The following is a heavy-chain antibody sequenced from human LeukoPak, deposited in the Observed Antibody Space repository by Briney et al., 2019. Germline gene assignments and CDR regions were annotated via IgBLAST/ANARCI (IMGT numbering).Heavy chain of an antibody. V-gene: IGHV1-69*04. D-gene: IGHD3-9*01. CDR2: IIPILGIA. J-gene: IGHJ4*02. Sequence: GASVKVSCKASGGTFSSYAISWVRQAPGQGLEWMGRIIPILGIANYAQKFQGRVTITADKSTSTAYMELSSLRSEDTAVYYCARDRAYEILTEGNFDYWGQGTLVTVSS. CDR1: GGTFSSYA. CDR3: ARDRAYEILTEGNFDY.